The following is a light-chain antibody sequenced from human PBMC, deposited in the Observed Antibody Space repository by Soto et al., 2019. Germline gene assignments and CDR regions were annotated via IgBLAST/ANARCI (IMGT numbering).Light chain of an antibody. CDR3: QQRANWHLT. CDR1: QSVRNF. Sequence: EIVVTQSPATLSVSPGERATLSCRASQSVRNFVGWYQQKPGQAPRLLIYNVSTTATGIPARFSGSGSGTEFTLTISSLQSEDFAVYYCQQRANWHLTFGGGTKVDIK. J-gene: IGKJ4*01. CDR2: NVS. V-gene: IGKV3-15*01.